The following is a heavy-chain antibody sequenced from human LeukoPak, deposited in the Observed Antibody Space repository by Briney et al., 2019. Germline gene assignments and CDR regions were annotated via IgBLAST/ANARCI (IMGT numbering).Heavy chain of an antibody. D-gene: IGHD5-18*01. CDR3: ARATEGGYTYGYFYYYYMDV. CDR1: GGSISTYY. Sequence: PSETLSLTCTVSGGSISTYYWSWIRQPPGKGLEWIGYIYYSGSTNYNPSLKSRVTISVDTSKNQFSLKLTSVTAADTAVYYCARATEGGYTYGYFYYYYMDVWGKGTTVTISS. J-gene: IGHJ6*03. V-gene: IGHV4-59*01. CDR2: IYYSGST.